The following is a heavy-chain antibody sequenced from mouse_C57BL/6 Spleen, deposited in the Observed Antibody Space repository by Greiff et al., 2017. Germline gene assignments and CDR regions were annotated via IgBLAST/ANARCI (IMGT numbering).Heavy chain of an antibody. V-gene: IGHV1-82*01. Sequence: QVQLQQSGPELVKPGASVKISCKASGYAFSSSWMNWVKQRPGKGLEWIGRIYPGDGDTNYNGKFKGKATLTADKSSSTVYMQLSSLTSEDSAVYFCALTGKDYAMDYWGQGTSVTVSS. J-gene: IGHJ4*01. CDR1: GYAFSSSW. CDR2: IYPGDGDT. CDR3: ALTGKDYAMDY. D-gene: IGHD4-1*01.